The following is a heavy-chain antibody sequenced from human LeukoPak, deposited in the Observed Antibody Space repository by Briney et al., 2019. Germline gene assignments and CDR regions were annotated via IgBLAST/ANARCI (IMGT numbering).Heavy chain of an antibody. V-gene: IGHV1-69*13. J-gene: IGHJ6*02. CDR1: GGTFSSYA. CDR3: AREIRPFKFGSWYGMDV. D-gene: IGHD6-13*01. CDR2: IIPIFGTA. Sequence: SVKVSCKASGGTFSSYAISWVRQAPGQGLEWMGGIIPIFGTANYAQKFQGRVTITADESTSTAYMELSSLRSEDTAVYYCAREIRPFKFGSWYGMDVWGQGTTVTVSS.